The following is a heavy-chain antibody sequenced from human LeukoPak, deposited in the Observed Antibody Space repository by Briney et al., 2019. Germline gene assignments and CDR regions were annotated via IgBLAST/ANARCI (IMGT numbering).Heavy chain of an antibody. V-gene: IGHV3-21*01. Sequence: GGSLRLSCAASGFTFSSYSMNWVRQAPGKGLEWVSSISSSNDYIYYADSVKGRFTISRDNAKNSLYLQMNSLRAEDTAVYYCARIPNNAIFPNWFDPWGQGTLVTVSS. CDR1: GFTFSSYS. D-gene: IGHD1-14*01. J-gene: IGHJ5*02. CDR3: ARIPNNAIFPNWFDP. CDR2: ISSSNDYI.